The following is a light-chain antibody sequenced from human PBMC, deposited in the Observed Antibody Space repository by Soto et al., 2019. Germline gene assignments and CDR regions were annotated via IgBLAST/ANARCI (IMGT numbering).Light chain of an antibody. CDR3: QHYSSQT. V-gene: IGKV3-20*01. CDR1: QSVSSNY. J-gene: IGKJ1*01. Sequence: EIVMTQSPATLSLSPGERATLSCRASQSVSSNYLAWYQQRPGQAPRLLIYGASSRATGIPDRFSGSGSGTDFTLTISRLEPEDSAVYFCQHYSSQTFGQGTKV. CDR2: GAS.